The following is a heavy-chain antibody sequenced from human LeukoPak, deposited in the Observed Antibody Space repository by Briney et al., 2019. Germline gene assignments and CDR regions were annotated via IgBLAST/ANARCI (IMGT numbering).Heavy chain of an antibody. J-gene: IGHJ3*02. CDR3: ARERILWFGEFDAFDI. Sequence: SETLSLTCTVSGGSISSYYWSWIRQPAGKGLEWIGRIYTSGSTNYNPSLKSRVTMSVDTSKNQFSLKLSSVTAADTAVYYCARERILWFGEFDAFDIWGQGTMVTVSS. V-gene: IGHV4-4*07. CDR2: IYTSGST. D-gene: IGHD3-10*01. CDR1: GGSISSYY.